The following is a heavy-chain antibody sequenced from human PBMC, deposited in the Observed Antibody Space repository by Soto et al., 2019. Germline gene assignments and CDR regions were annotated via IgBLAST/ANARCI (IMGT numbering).Heavy chain of an antibody. Sequence: PGGSLRLSCKASGFSFSEYYMNWIRQAPGKGLEWLSYIHVGGNTIIYADSVRGRFTISRDNSKSSLFLQMDSLRVEDTAVYYCARGLRLAFPAFEVWGQGTVVTVSS. J-gene: IGHJ3*01. CDR2: IHVGGNTI. CDR3: ARGLRLAFPAFEV. V-gene: IGHV3-11*01. D-gene: IGHD3-9*01. CDR1: GFSFSEYY.